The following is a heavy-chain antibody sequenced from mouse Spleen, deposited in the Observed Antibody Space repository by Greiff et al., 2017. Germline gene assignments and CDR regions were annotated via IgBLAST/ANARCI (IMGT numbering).Heavy chain of an antibody. CDR3: ARHSYYGNYWYFDV. V-gene: IGHV5-9*04. D-gene: IGHD2-10*01. CDR1: GFTFSSYA. J-gene: IGHJ1*01. Sequence: DVKLVESGGGLVKRGGSLKLSCAASGFTFSSYAMSWVRQTPEKRLEWVATISSGGGNTYYPDSVKGRFTISRDNAKNTLYLQMSSLKSEDTAMYYCARHSYYGNYWYFDVWGAGTTVTVSS. CDR2: ISSGGGNT.